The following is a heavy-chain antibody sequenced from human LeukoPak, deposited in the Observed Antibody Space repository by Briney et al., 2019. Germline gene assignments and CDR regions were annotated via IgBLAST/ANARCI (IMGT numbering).Heavy chain of an antibody. V-gene: IGHV3-66*01. D-gene: IGHD5-24*01. CDR2: IYSGGST. Sequence: GGSLRLSCAGSGFTVSSNYMSWVRQAPGKGLEWVSVIYSGGSTYYADSVKGRFTISRDNSKNTLYLQMNSLRAEDTAVYYCARVKRWLQFWLTLDPWGQGTLVTVSS. CDR1: GFTVSSNY. CDR3: ARVKRWLQFWLTLDP. J-gene: IGHJ5*02.